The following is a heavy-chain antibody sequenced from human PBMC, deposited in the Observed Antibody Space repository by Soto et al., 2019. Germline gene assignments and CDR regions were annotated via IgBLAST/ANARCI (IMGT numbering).Heavy chain of an antibody. V-gene: IGHV4-39*01. Sequence: SESLSLTCTVSGGSISSSSYYWGWIRQPPGKGLEWIGSIYYSGSTYYNPSLKSRVTISVDTSKNQFSLKLSSVTAADTAVYYCARLTYCGGDCYFCDYWGQGTLVPVSS. D-gene: IGHD2-21*01. CDR3: ARLTYCGGDCYFCDY. J-gene: IGHJ4*02. CDR1: GGSISSSSYY. CDR2: IYYSGST.